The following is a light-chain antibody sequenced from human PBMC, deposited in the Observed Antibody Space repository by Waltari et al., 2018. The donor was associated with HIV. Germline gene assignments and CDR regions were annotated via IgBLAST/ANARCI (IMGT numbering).Light chain of an antibody. CDR3: QQLNYYPHT. Sequence: DIQLTQSPSFLSASVGDRVTITCRASHGISSYLAWYQQKPGKAPQLLIYVASTLQSGVPSRFSGSGFGTEFTLTISSLQPEDFATYYCQQLNYYPHTFGQWTKVEIK. CDR1: HGISSY. V-gene: IGKV1-9*01. J-gene: IGKJ2*01. CDR2: VAS.